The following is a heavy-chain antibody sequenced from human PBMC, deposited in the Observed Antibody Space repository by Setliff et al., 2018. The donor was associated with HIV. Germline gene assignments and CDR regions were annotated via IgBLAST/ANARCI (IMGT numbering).Heavy chain of an antibody. D-gene: IGHD1-1*01. V-gene: IGHV1-18*01. J-gene: IGHJ3*01. CDR2: INSYDGNT. CDR3: ARNKLSDAFDV. CDR1: GYTFSSYG. Sequence: ASVKVSCKASGYTFSSYGISWVRQAPGQGLEWMGWINSYDGNTNYEQKFQGRVTMTTDTSTTSAYLELRSLRPDDTAVYFCARNKLSDAFDVWGQGTMVTVS.